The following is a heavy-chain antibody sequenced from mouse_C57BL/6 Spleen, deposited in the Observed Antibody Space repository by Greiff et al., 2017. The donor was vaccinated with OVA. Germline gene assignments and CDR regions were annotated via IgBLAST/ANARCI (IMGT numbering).Heavy chain of an antibody. CDR2: ISYDGSN. Sequence: EVKLQESGPGLVKPSQSLSLTCSVTGYSITSGYYWNWIRQFPGNKLEWMGYISYDGSNNYNPSLKNRISITRDTSKNQFCLKLNSVTTEDTATDYCARDKSLDYDEAWFAYWGQGTLVTVSA. CDR1: GYSITSGYY. D-gene: IGHD2-4*01. CDR3: ARDKSLDYDEAWFAY. J-gene: IGHJ3*01. V-gene: IGHV3-6*01.